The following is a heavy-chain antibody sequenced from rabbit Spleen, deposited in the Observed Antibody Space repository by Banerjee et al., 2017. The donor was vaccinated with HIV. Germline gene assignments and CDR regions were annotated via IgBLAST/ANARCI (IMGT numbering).Heavy chain of an antibody. CDR3: ARDLIAVIGWNFNL. CDR2: INIVTGKS. J-gene: IGHJ4*01. V-gene: IGHV1S47*01. Sequence: QEQLVESGGGLVQPEGSLTLTCKASGFDFSSNAMCWVRQAPGKGLEWIACINIVTGKSVYASWAKGRFTMSRTSSTTVTLQMTSLTAADTATYFCARDLIAVIGWNFNLWGPGTLVTVS. CDR1: GFDFSSNA. D-gene: IGHD1-1*01.